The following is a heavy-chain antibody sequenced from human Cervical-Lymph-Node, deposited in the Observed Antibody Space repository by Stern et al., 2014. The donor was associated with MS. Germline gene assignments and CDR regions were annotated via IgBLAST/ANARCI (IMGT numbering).Heavy chain of an antibody. CDR3: ATDKTRSSVGGNYYYIMDV. J-gene: IGHJ6*02. CDR2: IIPLFGTA. Sequence: QLVQSGAEVKKPGSSVKVSCKTSGGTFNTFALSWVRQAPGQGLEWMGGIIPLFGTADNVQKFQGRVTITADESTDTVYMELSSLRPEDTATYYCATDKTRSSVGGNYYYIMDVWGQGTTVTVSS. D-gene: IGHD6-6*01. V-gene: IGHV1-69*01. CDR1: GGTFNTFA.